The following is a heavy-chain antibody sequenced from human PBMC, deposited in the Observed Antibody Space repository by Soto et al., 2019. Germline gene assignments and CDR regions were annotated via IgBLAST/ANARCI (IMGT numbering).Heavy chain of an antibody. J-gene: IGHJ5*02. CDR2: INHSGST. CDR3: ARVLRRYFDWLAYNWFDP. D-gene: IGHD3-9*01. Sequence: SETLSLTCTVSGGSISSSDSYWSWIRQPPGKGLEWIGYINHSGSTNYNPSLKSRVTISVDTSKNQFSLKLSSVTAADTAVYYCARVLRRYFDWLAYNWFDPWGQGTLVTVSS. CDR1: GGSISSSDSY. V-gene: IGHV4-39*07.